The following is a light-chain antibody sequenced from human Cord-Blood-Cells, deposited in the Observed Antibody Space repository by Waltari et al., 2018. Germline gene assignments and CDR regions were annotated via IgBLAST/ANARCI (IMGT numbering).Light chain of an antibody. CDR3: QQYGSSPPYT. Sequence: EIVLTQSPGTLSVSPGERATLPCRASQSVSSSYLVWYQQKPGQAPRLLIYGASSRATGIPDRFSGSGSGTDFTLTISRLEPEDFAVYYCQQYGSSPPYTFGQGTKLEIK. J-gene: IGKJ2*01. V-gene: IGKV3-20*01. CDR1: QSVSSSY. CDR2: GAS.